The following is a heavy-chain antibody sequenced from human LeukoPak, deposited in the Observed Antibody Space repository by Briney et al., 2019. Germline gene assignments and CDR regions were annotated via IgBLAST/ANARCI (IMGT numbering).Heavy chain of an antibody. CDR1: GFTVSSNY. CDR3: ARDTDHSRYFDY. V-gene: IGHV3-66*01. D-gene: IGHD1-14*01. J-gene: IGHJ4*02. CDR2: IYSGGST. Sequence: GSLRLSCAASGFTVSSNYMSWVRQAPGKGLEWVSVIYSGGSTYYADSVKGRFTISRDNSKNTLYLQMNSLRAEDTAVYYCARDTDHSRYFDYWGQGTLVTVSS.